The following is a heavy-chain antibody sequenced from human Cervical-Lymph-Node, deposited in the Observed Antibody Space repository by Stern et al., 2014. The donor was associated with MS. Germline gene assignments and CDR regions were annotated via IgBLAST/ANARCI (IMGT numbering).Heavy chain of an antibody. D-gene: IGHD6-19*01. J-gene: IGHJ4*02. Sequence: EVQLVESGGGLVQPGRSLRLSCAASGFTFDDYAIHWVRQAPGKGLEWVSGISWNGGYVGYADSVKGRFTISRDNAKNSLYLQMDSLTAEDTAFYYCAKTTLAGIGGFFDYWGQGTLVTVSS. CDR1: GFTFDDYA. V-gene: IGHV3-9*01. CDR3: AKTTLAGIGGFFDY. CDR2: ISWNGGYV.